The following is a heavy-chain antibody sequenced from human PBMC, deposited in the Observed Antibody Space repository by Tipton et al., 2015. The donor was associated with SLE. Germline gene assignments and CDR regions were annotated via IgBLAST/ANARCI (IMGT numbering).Heavy chain of an antibody. CDR3: ARGYSSGWYPLDY. CDR1: GGSISSHY. D-gene: IGHD6-19*01. Sequence: TLSLTCTVSGGSISSHYWSWIRQPPGKGLEWIGYIYYSGSTNYNPSLKSRVTISVDTSRNQFSLKLSSVTAADTAVYYCARGYSSGWYPLDYWGQGTLVTVSS. J-gene: IGHJ4*02. V-gene: IGHV4-59*11. CDR2: IYYSGST.